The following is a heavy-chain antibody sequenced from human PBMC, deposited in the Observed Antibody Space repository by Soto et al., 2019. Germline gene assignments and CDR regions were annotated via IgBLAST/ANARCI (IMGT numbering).Heavy chain of an antibody. J-gene: IGHJ4*02. CDR2: IYYSGST. CDR3: ARVSYYDFWSGYVFDY. CDR1: GGSISSYY. Sequence: PSETLSLTCTVSGGSISSYYWSWIRQPPGKGLEWIGYIYYSGSTNYNPSLKSRVTISVDTSKNQFSLKLSSVTAADTAVYYCARVSYYDFWSGYVFDYWGQGTLVTVSS. V-gene: IGHV4-59*01. D-gene: IGHD3-3*01.